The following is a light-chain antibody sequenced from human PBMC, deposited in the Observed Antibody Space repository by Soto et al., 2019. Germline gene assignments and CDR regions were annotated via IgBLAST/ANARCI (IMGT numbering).Light chain of an antibody. V-gene: IGKV3-15*01. CDR1: QSVSSN. CDR3: QQYNNWPPLFT. J-gene: IGKJ3*01. Sequence: EIVMTQSPATLSVSPGERATLSCRASQSVSSNLAWYQQKPGQAPRLLIYGASTRATGIPARFSGSGSGTDFTLTISRLQSEDFAVYYCQQYNNWPPLFTFGPGTKVDIK. CDR2: GAS.